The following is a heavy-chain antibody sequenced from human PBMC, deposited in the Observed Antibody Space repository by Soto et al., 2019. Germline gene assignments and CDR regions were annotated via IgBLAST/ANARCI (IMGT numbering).Heavy chain of an antibody. V-gene: IGHV4-31*03. CDR2: IYYSGST. CDR3: ARDRFLYDSSVGFDI. Sequence: SEALSLTCTVSGGSISSGGYYWSWIRQHPGKGLEWIGYIYYSGSTYYNPSLKSRVTISVDTSKNQFSLKLSSVTAADTAVYYCARDRFLYDSSVGFDIWGQGTMVTVSS. CDR1: GGSISSGGYY. D-gene: IGHD3-22*01. J-gene: IGHJ3*02.